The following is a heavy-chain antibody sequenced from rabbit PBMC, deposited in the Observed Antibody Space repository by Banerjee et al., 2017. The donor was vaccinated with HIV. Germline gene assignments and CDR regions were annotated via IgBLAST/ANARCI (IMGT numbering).Heavy chain of an antibody. D-gene: IGHD6-1*01. CDR2: IYAGSSGST. CDR1: GIDFSSSFW. V-gene: IGHV1S45*01. Sequence: QEQLVESGGGLVTLGGSLKLSCKASGIDFSSSFWICWVRQAPGKGLEWIACIYAGSSGSTYYASWAKGRFTISKTSSTTVTLQMTSLTAADTATYFCARRGYSYGYDYATPLWGQGTLVTVS. CDR3: ARRGYSYGYDYATPL. J-gene: IGHJ3*01.